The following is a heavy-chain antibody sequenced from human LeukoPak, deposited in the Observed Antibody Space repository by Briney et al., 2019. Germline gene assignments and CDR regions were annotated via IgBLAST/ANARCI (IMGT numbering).Heavy chain of an antibody. CDR1: GFTFSNYW. CDR2: VGRDGSEK. J-gene: IGHJ4*02. D-gene: IGHD1-26*01. Sequence: GGSLRLSCAASGFTFSNYWMTWVRQVPGKGLEWVANVGRDGSEKNYVDSVEGRFTISRDNAKKSLDLEMNSLRVEDTALYYCAKVGTWELQRVFENWGQGTLVTVSS. CDR3: AKVGTWELQRVFEN. V-gene: IGHV3-7*01.